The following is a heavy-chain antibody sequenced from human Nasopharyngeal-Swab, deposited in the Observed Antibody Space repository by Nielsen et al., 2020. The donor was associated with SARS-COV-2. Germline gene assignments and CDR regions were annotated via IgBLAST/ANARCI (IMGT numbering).Heavy chain of an antibody. CDR2: IIPIFGTA. J-gene: IGHJ6*03. CDR3: ARDRAYSGSYMDV. D-gene: IGHD5-12*01. Sequence: WGRQAPGQGLEWMGGIIPIFGTANDAQKFQGRVTITADKSTSTAYMELSSLRSEDTAVYYCARDRAYSGSYMDVWGKGTTVTVSS. V-gene: IGHV1-69*06.